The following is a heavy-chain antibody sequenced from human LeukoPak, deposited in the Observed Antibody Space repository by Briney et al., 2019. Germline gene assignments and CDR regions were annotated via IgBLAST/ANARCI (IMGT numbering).Heavy chain of an antibody. CDR1: GFTFSDYY. D-gene: IGHD3-3*01. J-gene: IGHJ4*02. Sequence: GGSLRLSCAASGFTFSDYYMTWIRQAPGKGLEYISYISSSGSTIYYADSVKGRFSISRDNAKNSLYLQMNSLRAEDTAVYYCARENTISGDDYWGQGTLVTVSS. CDR3: ARENTISGDDY. CDR2: ISSSGSTI. V-gene: IGHV3-11*01.